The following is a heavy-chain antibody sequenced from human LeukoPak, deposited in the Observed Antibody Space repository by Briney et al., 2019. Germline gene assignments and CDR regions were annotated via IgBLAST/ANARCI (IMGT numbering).Heavy chain of an antibody. CDR3: ARLDVQSQPNYMDV. J-gene: IGHJ6*03. V-gene: IGHV4-39*01. CDR2: IYYSGST. D-gene: IGHD4-11*01. Sequence: SETLSLTCAVYGGSFSGYYWGWIRQPPGKGLEWIGSIYYSGSTYYNPSLKSRVTISVDTSKNQFSLKLSSVTAADTAVYYCARLDVQSQPNYMDVWGKGTTVTISS. CDR1: GGSFSGYY.